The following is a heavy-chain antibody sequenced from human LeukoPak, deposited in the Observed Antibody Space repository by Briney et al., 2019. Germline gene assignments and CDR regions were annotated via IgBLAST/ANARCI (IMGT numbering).Heavy chain of an antibody. V-gene: IGHV4-39*07. CDR2: IHTSGST. J-gene: IGHJ3*02. CDR1: GGSISSSSYY. D-gene: IGHD1-1*01. CDR3: ARDPGATGTTPLDAFDI. Sequence: SETLSLTCTVSGGSISSSSYYWGWIRQPPGKGLEWIGRIHTSGSTNYNPSLKGRVTMPVDTSKNQFSLKLSSVTAADTAVYYCARDPGATGTTPLDAFDIWGQGTMVTVSS.